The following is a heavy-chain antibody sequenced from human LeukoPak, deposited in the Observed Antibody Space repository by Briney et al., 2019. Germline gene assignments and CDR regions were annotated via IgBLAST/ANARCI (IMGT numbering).Heavy chain of an antibody. V-gene: IGHV3-74*01. D-gene: IGHD1-14*01. CDR2: INSDGSST. Sequence: GGSLRLSCAASGFTFSSYWMHWVRHAPGKGLVWVSRINSDGSSTSYADSVKGRFTISRDNAKNTLYLQMNSLRAEDTAVYYCASITAGTGGPNFDYWGQGTLVTVSS. J-gene: IGHJ4*02. CDR1: GFTFSSYW. CDR3: ASITAGTGGPNFDY.